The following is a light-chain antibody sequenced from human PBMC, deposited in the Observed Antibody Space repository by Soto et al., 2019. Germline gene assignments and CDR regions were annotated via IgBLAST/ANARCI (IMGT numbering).Light chain of an antibody. Sequence: EIVMTQSPATLSVSPGERATLSCRASQSVSSNLAWYQLKPGQTPRLLIHDASTRATGIPARFSGSGSGTEFTLTISSLQSEDFALYYCHQYNNWPPRTFGGGTKVEIK. J-gene: IGKJ4*01. CDR1: QSVSSN. CDR2: DAS. CDR3: HQYNNWPPRT. V-gene: IGKV3-15*01.